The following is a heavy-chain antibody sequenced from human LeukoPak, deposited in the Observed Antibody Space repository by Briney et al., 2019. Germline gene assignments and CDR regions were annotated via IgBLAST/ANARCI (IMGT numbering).Heavy chain of an antibody. V-gene: IGHV4-59*01. D-gene: IGHD6-19*01. CDR2: IRYSGTT. CDR1: GGSKGDYY. CDR3: ARGAGWYFY. Sequence: SETLSLSCTVSGGSKGDYYWSWLRQPQGKELEWVGYIRYSGTTRYNPSLKSRVTMSVDTSKNQFSLKLTSVTAADTAVYYCARGAGWYFYWGQGILVTASS. J-gene: IGHJ4*02.